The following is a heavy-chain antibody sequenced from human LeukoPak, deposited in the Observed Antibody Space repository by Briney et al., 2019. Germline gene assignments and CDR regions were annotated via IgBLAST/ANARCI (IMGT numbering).Heavy chain of an antibody. CDR2: INPNSGGT. V-gene: IGHV1-2*02. Sequence: ASVKVSCKASGYTFTGYYMHWVRQAPGQGLEWMGWINPNSGGTNYTQKSQGRVTITRDTSISTAYMEMSRLRSDDTAVYYCARDLIRFLEWLLIYYYYYMDVWGKGTTVTVSS. J-gene: IGHJ6*03. CDR1: GYTFTGYY. CDR3: ARDLIRFLEWLLIYYYYYMDV. D-gene: IGHD3-3*01.